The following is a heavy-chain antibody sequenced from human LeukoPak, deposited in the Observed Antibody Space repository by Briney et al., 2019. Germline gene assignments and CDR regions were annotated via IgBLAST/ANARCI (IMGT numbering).Heavy chain of an antibody. D-gene: IGHD2-8*01. CDR3: AREDAVLVDADRYYYYGMDV. CDR1: GYNFISYY. CDR2: INPSGGST. Sequence: ASVKVSCKASGYNFISYYMHWVRQAPGQGLEWMGIINPSGGSTSYAQEFQDRVTMTRDTSTSTVYMELSSLKSEDTAVYYCAREDAVLVDADRYYYYGMDVWGQGTTVTVSS. J-gene: IGHJ6*02. V-gene: IGHV1-46*01.